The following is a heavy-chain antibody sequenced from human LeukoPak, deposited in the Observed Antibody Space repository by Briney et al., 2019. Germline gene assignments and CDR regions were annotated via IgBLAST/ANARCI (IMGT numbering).Heavy chain of an antibody. CDR1: GGSISSSSYY. D-gene: IGHD3-16*02. V-gene: IGHV4-39*07. Sequence: SETLSLTCTVSGGSISSSSYYWGWIRQPPGKGLEWIGEINHSGSTNYNPSLKSRVTISVDTSKNQFSLKLSSVTAADTAVYYCARGLITFGGVIVNRGLYFDYWGQGTLVTVSS. CDR2: INHSGST. CDR3: ARGLITFGGVIVNRGLYFDY. J-gene: IGHJ4*02.